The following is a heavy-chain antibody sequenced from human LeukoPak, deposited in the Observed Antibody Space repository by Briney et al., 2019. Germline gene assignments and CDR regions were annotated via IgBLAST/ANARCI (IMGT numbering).Heavy chain of an antibody. CDR1: GFTFSSYA. CDR3: ARSGSGEHLGYFDY. Sequence: GGSLRLSCVASGFTFSSYAMHWVRQTPGKGLEYVSGINSNGGSTHYANSVKGRFTISRDNSKHTLYLQMGSLRTEDMAVYYCARSGSGEHLGYFDYWGQGTLVTVSS. V-gene: IGHV3-64*01. J-gene: IGHJ4*02. CDR2: INSNGGST. D-gene: IGHD3-10*01.